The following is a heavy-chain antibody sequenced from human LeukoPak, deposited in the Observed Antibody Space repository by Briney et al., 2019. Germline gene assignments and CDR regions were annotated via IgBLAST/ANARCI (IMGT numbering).Heavy chain of an antibody. CDR1: GFTFSSYS. J-gene: IGHJ4*02. Sequence: GGSLRLSCAASGFTFSSYSMNWVRQAPGKGLEWVSYISSSSSTIYYADSVKGRFTISRDNAKNSLYLQMNSLRAEDTAVYYCAIAGITMVRGVSLWAFGYWGQGTLVTVSS. V-gene: IGHV3-48*01. CDR3: AIAGITMVRGVSLWAFGY. D-gene: IGHD3-10*01. CDR2: ISSSSSTI.